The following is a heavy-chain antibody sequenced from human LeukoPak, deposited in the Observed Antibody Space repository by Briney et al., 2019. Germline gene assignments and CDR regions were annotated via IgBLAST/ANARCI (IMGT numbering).Heavy chain of an antibody. Sequence: LETLPLTCTVSGGSISSYYWSWIRQPAGKGLEWIGRIYTSGSTNYNPSLKSRVTMSVDTSKNQFSLKLSSVAAADTAVYYCARGHDSSGSEDYWGQGTLVTVSS. J-gene: IGHJ4*02. CDR2: IYTSGST. CDR1: GGSISSYY. CDR3: ARGHDSSGSEDY. D-gene: IGHD3-22*01. V-gene: IGHV4-4*07.